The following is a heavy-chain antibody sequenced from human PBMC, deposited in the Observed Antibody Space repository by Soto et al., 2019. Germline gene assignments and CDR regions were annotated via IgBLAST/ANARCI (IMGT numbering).Heavy chain of an antibody. CDR1: EFTFSTYW. Sequence: EVQLVESGGGLVQPGGSLRLSCAVSEFTFSTYWMTWVRQAPGKGLEWVANIKQDGSEKNYLESLRGRFTISSDNAKKSLYLEVNSLRSEDTAVYYCAGGGGWESASWGQGTVVSVS. CDR2: IKQDGSEK. V-gene: IGHV3-7*05. CDR3: AGGGGWESAS. D-gene: IGHD6-19*01. J-gene: IGHJ4*02.